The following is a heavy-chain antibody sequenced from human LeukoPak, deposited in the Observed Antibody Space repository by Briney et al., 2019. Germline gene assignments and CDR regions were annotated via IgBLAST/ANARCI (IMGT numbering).Heavy chain of an antibody. J-gene: IGHJ4*02. D-gene: IGHD3-22*01. CDR2: INQDGVEK. CDR3: ARALAGDDSSIY. Sequence: GGSLRLSCAASGITVSKYWMSWVRQAPGKGLEWVANINQDGVEKYYVDSVKGRFTISRDNAKSSLYLQMNSLRAEDTAVYFCARALAGDDSSIYWGQGTLVTVSS. V-gene: IGHV3-7*05. CDR1: GITVSKYW.